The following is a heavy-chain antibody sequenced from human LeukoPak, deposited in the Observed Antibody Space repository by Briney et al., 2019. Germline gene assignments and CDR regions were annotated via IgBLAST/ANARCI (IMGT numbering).Heavy chain of an antibody. J-gene: IGHJ4*02. V-gene: IGHV3-23*01. CDR1: GFTFSSYA. CDR3: AKYVGAIGYFDY. D-gene: IGHD1-26*01. CDR2: ISGSGGNT. Sequence: GESLRLSCAASGFTFSSYAMSWVRQAPGKGLEWVSAISGSGGNTYSADSVKGRSTISRDNSKNTLYLQMNSLRAEDTAVYYCAKYVGAIGYFDYWGQGTLVTVSS.